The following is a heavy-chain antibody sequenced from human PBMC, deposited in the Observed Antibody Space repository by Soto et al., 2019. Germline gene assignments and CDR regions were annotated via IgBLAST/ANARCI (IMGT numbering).Heavy chain of an antibody. J-gene: IGHJ4*02. V-gene: IGHV3-30-3*01. CDR2: ISYDGINE. D-gene: IGHD6-13*01. CDR1: GFIFSSA. Sequence: GGSLRLSCAVSGFIFSSALHWVRQAPGRGLEWVAVISYDGINENYSDSVKGRFTISRDNSKNTLYLQMNSLRPEDTAVYFCARDPDLIEAAGNYFDYWGQGTLVTVSS. CDR3: ARDPDLIEAAGNYFDY.